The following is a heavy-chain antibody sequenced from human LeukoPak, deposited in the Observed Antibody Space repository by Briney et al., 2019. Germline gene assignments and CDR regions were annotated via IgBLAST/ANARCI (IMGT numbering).Heavy chain of an antibody. CDR2: ISAYNGNT. CDR1: GYTFTNYG. D-gene: IGHD5-12*01. J-gene: IGHJ4*02. V-gene: IGHV1-18*01. Sequence: ASVKVSCKASGYTFTNYGINWVRQAPGQGLEWMGWISAYNGNTNYGQKLQGRVTMTTDTSTSTGYMELRSLRTDDKAMYYCARDMDIATTAPGYWGQGTLVTVSS. CDR3: ARDMDIATTAPGY.